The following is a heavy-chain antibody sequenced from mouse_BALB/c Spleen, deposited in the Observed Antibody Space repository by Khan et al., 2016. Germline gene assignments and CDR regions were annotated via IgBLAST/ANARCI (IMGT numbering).Heavy chain of an antibody. D-gene: IGHD1-1*01. CDR1: GFTFSHYG. J-gene: IGHJ4*01. CDR2: INSNGGNT. V-gene: IGHV5-6-3*01. Sequence: EVELVESGGGLVRPGGSLKLSCAASGFTFSHYGMSWVRQTPDKRLELVASINSNGGNTYYPDSVKGRFTISRDNAKNTLYLQMSSLKSEDTAMYYCAREGIYSGYTMDPWGPGTSVPVSS. CDR3: AREGIYSGYTMDP.